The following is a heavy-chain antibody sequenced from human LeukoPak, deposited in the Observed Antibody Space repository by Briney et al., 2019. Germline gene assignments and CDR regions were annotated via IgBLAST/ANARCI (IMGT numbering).Heavy chain of an antibody. Sequence: GGSLRLSCAASAGFSFSDSAIQWVRQASGKGLEWVGRIRDKGHSYATAYAASVTGRFTISRDDSKNTAYLQMNSLKTEDTAVYYCTGLPSDGGGYWGQGTLVTVSS. CDR3: TGLPSDGGGY. CDR2: IRDKGHSYAT. V-gene: IGHV3-73*01. J-gene: IGHJ4*02. CDR1: AGFSFSDSA.